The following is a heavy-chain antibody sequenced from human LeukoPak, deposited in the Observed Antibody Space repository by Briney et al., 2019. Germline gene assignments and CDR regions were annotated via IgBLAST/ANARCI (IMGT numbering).Heavy chain of an antibody. J-gene: IGHJ5*02. CDR2: INHSGST. V-gene: IGHV4-34*01. CDR1: GGSLSGYY. Sequence: SETLSLTCAVYGGSLSGYYWSWIRQPPGKGLEWIGEINHSGSTNYNPSLKSRVTISVDTSKNQFSLKLSSVTAADTAVYYCARGGDRDFWSGYWRFDPWGQGTLVTVSS. D-gene: IGHD3-3*01. CDR3: ARGGDRDFWSGYWRFDP.